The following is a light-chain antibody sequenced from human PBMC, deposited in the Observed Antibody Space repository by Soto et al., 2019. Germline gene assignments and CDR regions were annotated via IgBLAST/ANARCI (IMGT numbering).Light chain of an antibody. Sequence: DIVLTQSPGTLSLSPGERATLSCRASQSVSSYLAWYQQKPGQAPRLLIYGASSMATGIPDRFSGGGSGTDFTLTISRLEPEDFAVYYCQQYGSSSRTFGQGTKVEVK. CDR1: QSVSSY. CDR2: GAS. J-gene: IGKJ1*01. V-gene: IGKV3-20*01. CDR3: QQYGSSSRT.